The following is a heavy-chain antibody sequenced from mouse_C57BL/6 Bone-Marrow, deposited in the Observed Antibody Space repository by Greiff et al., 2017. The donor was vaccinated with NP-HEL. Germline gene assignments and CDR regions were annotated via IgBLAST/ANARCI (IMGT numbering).Heavy chain of an antibody. CDR3: VRPQTAQATVWFAY. V-gene: IGHV10-1*01. CDR1: GFSFNTYA. D-gene: IGHD3-2*02. J-gene: IGHJ3*01. Sequence: EVQRVESGGGLVQPKGSLKLSCAASGFSFNTYAMNWVRQAPGKGLEWVARIRSKSNNYATYYADSVKDRFTISRDDSESMLYLQMNNLKTEDTAMYYCVRPQTAQATVWFAYWGQGTLVTVSA. CDR2: IRSKSNNYAT.